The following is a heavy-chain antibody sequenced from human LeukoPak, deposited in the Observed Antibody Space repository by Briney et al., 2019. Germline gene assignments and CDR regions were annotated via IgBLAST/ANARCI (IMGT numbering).Heavy chain of an antibody. CDR2: MYPGGST. CDR1: GFTVSSDY. J-gene: IGHJ3*02. D-gene: IGHD3-16*01. V-gene: IGHV3-53*01. Sequence: GGSLRLSCAASGFTVSSDYVSWVRQAPGKGLEWVSVMYPGGSTHYTDSVRGRLTISRDNSKNTVYLHMNSLRVDDTAVYYCARARLWAFDIWGQGTMVTVSS. CDR3: ARARLWAFDI.